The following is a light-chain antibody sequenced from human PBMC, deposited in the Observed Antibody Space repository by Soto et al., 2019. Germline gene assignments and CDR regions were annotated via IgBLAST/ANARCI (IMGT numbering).Light chain of an antibody. V-gene: IGKV3-11*01. CDR3: HQRQSWPRT. Sequence: EILLTQSPSTLSSFPGDRVTLSCRASQYINTRLAWYQHRPGQAPRLLIYQTSIRAAGIPARFSASGSGTDSTLTISDVQPEDFEIYYCHQRQSWPRTFGQGTKVDIK. J-gene: IGKJ1*01. CDR2: QTS. CDR1: QYINTR.